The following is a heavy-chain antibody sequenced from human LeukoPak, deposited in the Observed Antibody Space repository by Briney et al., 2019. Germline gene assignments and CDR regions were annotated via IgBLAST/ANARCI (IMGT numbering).Heavy chain of an antibody. V-gene: IGHV4-4*07. D-gene: IGHD4/OR15-4a*01. CDR1: GGSISSYY. Sequence: PSETLSLTCTVSGGSISSYYWRWIRQPAGKGGEWIGRIYTSGSTNYNPSLKSRFTMSVDTSKNQFSLKLSSVTAADTAVYYCAKLTGGLIPYHAFDIWGQGTMVTVSS. CDR3: AKLTGGLIPYHAFDI. CDR2: IYTSGST. J-gene: IGHJ3*02.